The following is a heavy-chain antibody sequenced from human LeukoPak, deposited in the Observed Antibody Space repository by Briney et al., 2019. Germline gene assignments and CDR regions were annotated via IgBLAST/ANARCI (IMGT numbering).Heavy chain of an antibody. J-gene: IGHJ6*02. D-gene: IGHD6-19*01. CDR3: ARGTEAVAGVFYYYYGMDV. CDR2: ISYDGSNK. Sequence: PGGSLRLSCAASGFTFSSYAMHWVRRAPGKGLEWVAVISYDGSNKYYADSVKGRFTISRDNSKNTLYLQMNSLRAEDTAVYYCARGTEAVAGVFYYYYGMDVWGQGTTVTVSS. V-gene: IGHV3-30-3*01. CDR1: GFTFSSYA.